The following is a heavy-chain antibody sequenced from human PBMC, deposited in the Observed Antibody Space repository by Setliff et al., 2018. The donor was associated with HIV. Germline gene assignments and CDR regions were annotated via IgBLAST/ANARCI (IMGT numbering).Heavy chain of an antibody. CDR2: IYTSGST. D-gene: IGHD2-15*01. V-gene: IGHV4-4*09. CDR1: GGSISSHY. CDR3: AGCSGGSCPFDAFDI. J-gene: IGHJ3*02. Sequence: SETLSLTCTVSGVSGGSISSHYWSWIRQPPGKGLEWIGYIYTSGSTNYNPSLKSRVTISVDTSKNQFSLKLSSVTAADTAVYYCAGCSGGSCPFDAFDIWGQGTMVTVSS.